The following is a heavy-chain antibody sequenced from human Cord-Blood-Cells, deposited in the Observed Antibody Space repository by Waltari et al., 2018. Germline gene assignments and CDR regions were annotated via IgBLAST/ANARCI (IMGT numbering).Heavy chain of an antibody. CDR2: IYYSGST. CDR3: ARAEIVVVPAAMGYTFDP. Sequence: QLQLQESGPGLVKPSETPSLTCTVSGGSISSSSYYWGWIRQPPGKGLEWIGSIYYSGSTYDNPSLKSRVTRSVDTSKNQFSLKLSSVTAADTAVYYCARAEIVVVPAAMGYTFDPWGQGTLVTVSS. J-gene: IGHJ5*02. D-gene: IGHD2-2*01. CDR1: GGSISSSSYY. V-gene: IGHV4-39*01.